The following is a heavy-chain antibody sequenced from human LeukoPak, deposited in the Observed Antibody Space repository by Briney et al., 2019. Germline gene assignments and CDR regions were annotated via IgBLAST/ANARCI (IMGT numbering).Heavy chain of an antibody. V-gene: IGHV3-30*18. J-gene: IGHJ4*02. D-gene: IGHD2-15*01. CDR1: GFTFSSYG. Sequence: GGSLRPSCAASGFTFSSYGMHWVRQAPGKGLEWVAVISYDGSNKYYADSVKGRFTISRDNSKNTLYLQMNSLRAEDTAVYYCAKDGGYWGQGTLVTVSS. CDR3: AKDGGY. CDR2: ISYDGSNK.